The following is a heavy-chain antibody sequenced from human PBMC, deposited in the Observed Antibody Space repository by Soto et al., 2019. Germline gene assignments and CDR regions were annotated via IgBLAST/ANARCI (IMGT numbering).Heavy chain of an antibody. CDR1: GSSISSSSYY. CDR2: IYYSEST. Sequence: SDTLSLTCSVSGSSISSSSYYWGWIRQPPGEGLECIGSIYYSESTYYNPSLKSRGTISVATYKNPFSLKLSSVTAADEAVYYCARHVDNTNDFWSGHYFIQADYWGQGTLVTLSS. CDR3: ARHVDNTNDFWSGHYFIQADY. V-gene: IGHV4-39*01. J-gene: IGHJ4*02. D-gene: IGHD3-3*01.